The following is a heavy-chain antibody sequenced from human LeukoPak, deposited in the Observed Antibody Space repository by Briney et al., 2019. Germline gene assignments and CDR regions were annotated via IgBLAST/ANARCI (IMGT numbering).Heavy chain of an antibody. Sequence: PGGTLRLSCAASGFTFSSYAMSWVRQAPGKGLEWVSAISGSGGSTYYADSVKGRFTISRDNSKNTLYLQMNSLRAEDTAVYYCAKDLYGYVSNWFDPWGQGTLVTVSS. CDR1: GFTFSSYA. D-gene: IGHD5-12*01. J-gene: IGHJ5*02. V-gene: IGHV3-23*01. CDR3: AKDLYGYVSNWFDP. CDR2: ISGSGGST.